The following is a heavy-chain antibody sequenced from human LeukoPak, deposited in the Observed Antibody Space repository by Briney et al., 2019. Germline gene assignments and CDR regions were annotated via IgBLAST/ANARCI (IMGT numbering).Heavy chain of an antibody. V-gene: IGHV3-48*02. J-gene: IGHJ4*02. D-gene: IGHD6-19*01. CDR3: ARDAGSGYFDY. CDR1: GFSFGTYG. Sequence: GGSLRLSCAASGFSFGTYGMNWVRQAPGKGLEWVSYISASSSTIYYADSVKGRFTISRDNAKNSLFLQVNGLRDEDTAVYYCARDAGSGYFDYWGQGTLVTVSS. CDR2: ISASSSTI.